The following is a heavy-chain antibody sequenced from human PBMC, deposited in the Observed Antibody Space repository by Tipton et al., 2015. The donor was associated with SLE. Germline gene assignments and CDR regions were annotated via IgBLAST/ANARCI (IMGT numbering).Heavy chain of an antibody. CDR1: GFTFDTYA. CDR3: AGTPFEGFLDQ. D-gene: IGHD2-15*01. J-gene: IGHJ4*02. CDR2: IWFDGSKT. V-gene: IGHV3-33*08. Sequence: SLRLSCAASGFTFDTYAMHWVRQAPGKGLDWVAIIWFDGSKTYYADSVKGRFTISRDNSKKTVYLQMNSLRAEDTAVYYCAGTPFEGFLDQWGLGTLVTVSS.